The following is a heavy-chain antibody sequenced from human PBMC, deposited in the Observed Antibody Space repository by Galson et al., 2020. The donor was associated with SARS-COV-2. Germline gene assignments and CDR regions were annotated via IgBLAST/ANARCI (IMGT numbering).Heavy chain of an antibody. Sequence: SQTLSLTCAVYGGSFSGYYWSWIRQPPGKGLELIGEINHSGSTNFNPSLKSRVTISVDTSKNQFSLKLSSVTAADTAVYYCARGPYYYGSGSYLEGYYYYGMDVWGQGTTVTVSS. CDR1: GGSFSGYY. J-gene: IGHJ6*02. D-gene: IGHD3-10*01. CDR2: INHSGST. V-gene: IGHV4-34*01. CDR3: ARGPYYYGSGSYLEGYYYYGMDV.